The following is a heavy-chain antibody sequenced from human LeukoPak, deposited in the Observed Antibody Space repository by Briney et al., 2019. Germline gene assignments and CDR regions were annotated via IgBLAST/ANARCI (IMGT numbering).Heavy chain of an antibody. CDR3: ARLYYYGSGSYYPGSYYFDY. CDR1: GGSFSGYY. D-gene: IGHD3-10*01. V-gene: IGHV4-34*01. Sequence: PSETLSLTCAVYGGSFSGYYWNWIRQPPGKGLEWIGEINHSGSTNYNPSLKSRVTISVDTSKNQFSLKLSSVTAADTAVYYCARLYYYGSGSYYPGSYYFDYWGQGTLVTVSS. J-gene: IGHJ4*02. CDR2: INHSGST.